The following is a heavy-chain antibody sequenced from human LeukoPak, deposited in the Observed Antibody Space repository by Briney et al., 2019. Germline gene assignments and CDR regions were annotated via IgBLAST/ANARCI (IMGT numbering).Heavy chain of an antibody. Sequence: SVKVSCKASGGTFSSYAISWVRQAPGQGLEWMGRIIPILGIANYAQKFQGRVTITADKSTSTAYMELSSLRSEDAAVYYCARDGSTSLDYWGQGTLVTVSS. D-gene: IGHD5/OR15-5a*01. CDR2: IIPILGIA. CDR1: GGTFSSYA. CDR3: ARDGSTSLDY. V-gene: IGHV1-69*04. J-gene: IGHJ4*02.